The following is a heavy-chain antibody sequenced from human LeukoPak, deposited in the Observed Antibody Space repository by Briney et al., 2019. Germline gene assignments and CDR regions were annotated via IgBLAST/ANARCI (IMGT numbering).Heavy chain of an antibody. J-gene: IGHJ4*02. CDR3: AKDLDSGYDFAY. CDR2: ISDRGGRT. V-gene: IGHV3-23*01. CDR1: GFTFSSYG. Sequence: GETLRLSCAASGFTFSSYGVSWGRKAPGKGLEWVSAISDRGGRTFYADSVKGRFTISRDNSKHTLYLQMNSLRAEDTAVYYCAKDLDSGYDFAYWGQGTLVTVSS. D-gene: IGHD5-12*01.